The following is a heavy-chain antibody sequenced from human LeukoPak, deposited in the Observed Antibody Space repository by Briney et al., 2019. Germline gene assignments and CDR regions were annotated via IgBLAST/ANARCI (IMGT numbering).Heavy chain of an antibody. J-gene: IGHJ4*02. CDR3: AKIRGLWFGESDFDY. Sequence: GGSLRLSCAASGFTFSDYWMHWVRQAPGKGLVGVSRINSDGRITSYADSVKGRFTISRDNAKNTLYLQMNSLRAEDTAVYYCAKIRGLWFGESDFDYWGQGTLVTVSS. CDR2: INSDGRIT. D-gene: IGHD3-10*01. V-gene: IGHV3-74*01. CDR1: GFTFSDYW.